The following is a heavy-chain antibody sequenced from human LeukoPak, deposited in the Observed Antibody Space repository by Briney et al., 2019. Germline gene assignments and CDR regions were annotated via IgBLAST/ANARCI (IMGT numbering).Heavy chain of an antibody. J-gene: IGHJ3*02. V-gene: IGHV3-23*01. CDR3: AKDIAAAYDAFDI. D-gene: IGHD6-13*01. CDR2: ISGSGGST. Sequence: GGSLRLSCAASGFTFSGYAMSWVRQAPGKGLEWVSAISGSGGSTYYADSVKGRFTISRDNSKNTLYLQMNSLRAEDTAVYYCAKDIAAAYDAFDIWGQGTMVTVSS. CDR1: GFTFSGYA.